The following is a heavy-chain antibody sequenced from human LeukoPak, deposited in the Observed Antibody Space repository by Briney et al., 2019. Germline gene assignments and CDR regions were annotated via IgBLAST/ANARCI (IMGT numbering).Heavy chain of an antibody. V-gene: IGHV4-4*02. CDR3: ARVPFTMVRGERGPNLKNYYYYYGTDV. Sequence: SETLSLTCDVSGGSITQTNYWTWVRQPPGKGLEWIGEVNLQGSTNYNPSLMGRVAISVDTSENHVSLQLTSVTAADTAVYYCARVPFTMVRGERGPNLKNYYYYYGTDVWGQGTTVTVSS. J-gene: IGHJ6*02. D-gene: IGHD3-10*01. CDR1: GGSITQTNY. CDR2: VNLQGST.